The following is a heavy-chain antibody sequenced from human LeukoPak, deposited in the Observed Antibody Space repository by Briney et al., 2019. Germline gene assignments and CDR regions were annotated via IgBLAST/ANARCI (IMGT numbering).Heavy chain of an antibody. V-gene: IGHV4-34*01. Sequence: SETLSLTCAVYGGSFSGYYWSWIRQPPGKELEWIGEINIGGSTNYNPSLKCRVTISVDTSKNQFSLKLSSVTAADTAVYYCARMGYCSGGSCYPGGALEDYWGQGTLVTVSS. CDR2: INIGGST. D-gene: IGHD2-15*01. CDR3: ARMGYCSGGSCYPGGALEDY. CDR1: GGSFSGYY. J-gene: IGHJ4*02.